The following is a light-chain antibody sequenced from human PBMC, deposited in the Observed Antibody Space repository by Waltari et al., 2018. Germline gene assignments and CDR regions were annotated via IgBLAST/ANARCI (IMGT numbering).Light chain of an antibody. CDR2: DVS. Sequence: SALTQPASVSGSLGQSITFPCTGTSSDVGGYNYVAWYQQYPGKAPKLMIHDVSNRPSGVSLRFSGSKSGNTASLTISGLQADDEADYYCISYSRATPGNVVIGGGTKLTVL. CDR3: ISYSRATPGNVV. J-gene: IGLJ2*01. CDR1: SSDVGGYNY. V-gene: IGLV2-14*01.